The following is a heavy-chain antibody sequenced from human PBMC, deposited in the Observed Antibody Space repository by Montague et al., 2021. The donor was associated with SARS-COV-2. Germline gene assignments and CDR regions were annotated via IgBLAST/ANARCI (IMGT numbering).Heavy chain of an antibody. CDR3: AKSARAVVARFGESLLPLDD. CDR2: ISWNSGTI. D-gene: IGHD3-10*01. J-gene: IGHJ4*02. CDR1: GFIFGDYA. Sequence: SLRLSLSASGFIFGDYAMHWVRQPPGRGLEWVSGISWNSGTIGYADSLKGRFTISRDNAKNSLHLQMNSLTAEDTAFYYCAKSARAVVARFGESLLPLDDWGQGTLVTVSS. V-gene: IGHV3-9*01.